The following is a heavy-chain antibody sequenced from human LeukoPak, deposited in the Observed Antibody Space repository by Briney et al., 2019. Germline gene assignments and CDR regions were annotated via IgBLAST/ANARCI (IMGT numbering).Heavy chain of an antibody. CDR2: ISSSSSYI. CDR1: GFTFSSYS. V-gene: IGHV3-21*01. J-gene: IGHJ4*02. CDR3: ASWGEGALDN. D-gene: IGHD1-26*01. Sequence: GGSLRLSCAASGFTFSSYSMNWVRQAPGKGLEWVSSISSSSSYIYYANSVRGRFTISRDNAKKSLYLQMNSLRVEDTGVYYCASWGEGALDNWGQGTLVTVSS.